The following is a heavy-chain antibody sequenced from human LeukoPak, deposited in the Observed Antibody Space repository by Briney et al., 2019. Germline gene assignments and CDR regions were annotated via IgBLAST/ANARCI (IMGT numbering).Heavy chain of an antibody. D-gene: IGHD2-21*02. CDR3: ARVGVRLYYYYGMDV. Sequence: PGGSLRLSCAPSGFTFSSYSMIWVRQAPGKGLEWVSYISSSSSTIYYADSVKGRFTISRDNAKNSLYLQMNSLRAEDTAVYYCARVGVRLYYYYGMDVWGQGTTVTVSS. CDR2: ISSSSSTI. J-gene: IGHJ6*02. V-gene: IGHV3-48*01. CDR1: GFTFSSYS.